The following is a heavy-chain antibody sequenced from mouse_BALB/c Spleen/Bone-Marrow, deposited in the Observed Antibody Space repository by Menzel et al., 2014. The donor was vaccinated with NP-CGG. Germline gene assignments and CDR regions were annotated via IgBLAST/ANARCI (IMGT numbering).Heavy chain of an antibody. D-gene: IGHD5-1*01. CDR2: IYPADGNT. Sequence: QVQLQESGAELVRPGSSVKFSCKASGYAFSNYWMNWVKQRPGQGLEWIGQIYPADGNTNYNGKFQGKATLTADTSSSTAFMPLSSLTSEDSTVYFCSRRDDSTYYYAMDYWGQGPPVTVSS. J-gene: IGHJ4*01. CDR3: SRRDDSTYYYAMDY. CDR1: GYAFSNYW. V-gene: IGHV1-80*01.